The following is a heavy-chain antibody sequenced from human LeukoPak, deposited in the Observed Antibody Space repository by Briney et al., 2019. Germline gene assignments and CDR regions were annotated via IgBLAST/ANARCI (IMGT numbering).Heavy chain of an antibody. CDR2: IKQDGSEK. V-gene: IGHV3-7*01. J-gene: IGHJ4*02. CDR1: GFTFSSYW. D-gene: IGHD1-26*01. Sequence: GGSLRLSCEASGFTFSSYWMSWARQAPGKGLEWVANIKQDGSEKYYVDSVKGRFTISRDNAKNSLYLQMNSLRDEDTAVYYCARDLNVGAFDYWGQGTLVTVSS. CDR3: ARDLNVGAFDY.